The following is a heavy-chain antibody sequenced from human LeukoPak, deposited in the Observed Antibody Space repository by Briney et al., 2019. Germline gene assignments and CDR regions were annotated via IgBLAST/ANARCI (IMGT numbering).Heavy chain of an antibody. CDR1: GFTFSSYA. CDR3: AKPGLVGAIRSYFDF. CDR2: ISGSGGSA. J-gene: IGHJ4*02. V-gene: IGHV3-23*01. Sequence: PGGSLRLSCAASGFTFSSYAMSWVRQAPGKGLEWVSGISGSGGSANYADSVEGRFTISRDNSKNTLYLQMNSLRAEDAALYYCAKPGLVGAIRSYFDFWGQGTLVTVSS. D-gene: IGHD1-26*01.